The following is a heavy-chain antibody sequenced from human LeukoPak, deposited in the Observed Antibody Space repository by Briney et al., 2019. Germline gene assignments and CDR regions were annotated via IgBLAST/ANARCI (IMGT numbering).Heavy chain of an antibody. CDR1: GGSINSNY. J-gene: IGHJ5*02. CDR3: ATLIGYSNWFDP. D-gene: IGHD1-26*01. V-gene: IGHV4-59*01. Sequence: PSETLSLTCTVSGGSINSNYWSWIRQPPGKGLEWIGYIYYSGSTKYNPSLKSRVTISVDRSKNQFSLKPSSVTAADTAVYYCATLIGYSNWFDPWGQGTLVTVSS. CDR2: IYYSGST.